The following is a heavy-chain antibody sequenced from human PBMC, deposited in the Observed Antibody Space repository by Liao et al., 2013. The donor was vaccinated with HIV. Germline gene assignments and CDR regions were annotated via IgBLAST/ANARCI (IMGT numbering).Heavy chain of an antibody. CDR3: ARMGLERGGGIDY. CDR1: GDSIRSGNYY. Sequence: QVQLQESGPGLVKPSQTLSLTCAVSGDSIRSGNYYWTWIRQPPGKGLEWIGYIYYGGSTYYNPSLKSRVTMSIDTSKNQFSLKLNSVIAADTAVYYCARMGLERGGGIDYWGQGTLVTVSS. CDR2: IYYGGST. D-gene: IGHD1-1*01. V-gene: IGHV4-30-4*08. J-gene: IGHJ4*02.